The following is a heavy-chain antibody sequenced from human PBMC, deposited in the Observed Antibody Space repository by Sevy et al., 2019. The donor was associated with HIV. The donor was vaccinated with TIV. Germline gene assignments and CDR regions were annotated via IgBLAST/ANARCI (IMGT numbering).Heavy chain of an antibody. J-gene: IGHJ4*02. Sequence: GGSLRLSXAXXXXXXSSXXMXXVXQAPXKGLQXVXVISYDGSKKFYADSVKGRFTISRDNSKNTLYLQMNSLRPEDTAVXYCAXXXXLHXXTXXWXXXXXGQGTLVTVSS. V-gene: IGHV3-30-3*01. D-gene: IGHD2-21*01. CDR1: XXXXSSXX. CDR3: AXXXXLHXXTXXWXXXX. CDR2: ISYDGSKK.